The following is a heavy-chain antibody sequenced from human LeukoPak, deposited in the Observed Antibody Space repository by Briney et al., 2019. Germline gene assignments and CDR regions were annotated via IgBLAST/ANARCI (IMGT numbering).Heavy chain of an antibody. CDR1: GFTFRDFW. CDR2: INSDGSNI. D-gene: IGHD6-6*01. Sequence: GGSLRLSCAASGFTFRDFWMHWVRQAPGKGLVWVSRINSDGSNITYADSVKGRFTISRDNAKKTLYLQMNSLRGEDTAVYYCARSRYSTSSGGFDYWGQGILVTVSS. V-gene: IGHV3-74*01. CDR3: ARSRYSTSSGGFDY. J-gene: IGHJ4*02.